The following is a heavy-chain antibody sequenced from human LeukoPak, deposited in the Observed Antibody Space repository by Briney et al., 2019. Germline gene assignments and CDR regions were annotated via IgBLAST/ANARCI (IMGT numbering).Heavy chain of an antibody. V-gene: IGHV3-9*01. Sequence: GGSLRLSCAASGFTFDDYAMHWVRQAPGKGLEWVSGISWNSGSIGYADSVKGRFTISRDNAKNSLYLQMNSLRAEDAALYYCAKAPAGVRLKFRNYFDYWGQGTLVTVSS. CDR3: AKAPAGVRLKFRNYFDY. D-gene: IGHD3-10*01. CDR1: GFTFDDYA. CDR2: ISWNSGSI. J-gene: IGHJ4*02.